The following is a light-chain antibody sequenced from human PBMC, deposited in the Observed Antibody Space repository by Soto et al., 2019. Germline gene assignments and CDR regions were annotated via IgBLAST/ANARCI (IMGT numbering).Light chain of an antibody. CDR1: SSDFGGYNY. Sequence: QSALTQPRSVSGSPGHSITISCTGTSSDFGGYNYVSWYQQHPGKAPKLMIYDVSNRPSGVSNRFSGSKSGNTASLTISGLQAEDEADYYCSSYTSSSTLEVFGTGTKVTVL. CDR2: DVS. CDR3: SSYTSSSTLEV. J-gene: IGLJ1*01. V-gene: IGLV2-14*01.